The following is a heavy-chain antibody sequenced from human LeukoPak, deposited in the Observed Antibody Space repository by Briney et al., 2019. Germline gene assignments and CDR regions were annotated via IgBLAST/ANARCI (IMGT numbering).Heavy chain of an antibody. CDR1: GFTFTNYW. D-gene: IGHD5-24*01. Sequence: GGSLRLSCVASGFTFTNYWMSWVRQAPGKGLEWVANIKEDGSDKYYVDSVKGRFTISRDNAKNSQYLQMNSLRAEDTAVYYCARDTGYNTFDYWGQGTLVTVSS. V-gene: IGHV3-7*05. J-gene: IGHJ4*02. CDR2: IKEDGSDK. CDR3: ARDTGYNTFDY.